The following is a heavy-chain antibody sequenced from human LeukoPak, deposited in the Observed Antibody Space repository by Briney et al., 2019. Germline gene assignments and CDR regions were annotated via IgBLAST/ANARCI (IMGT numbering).Heavy chain of an antibody. Sequence: SEILSLTCTVSGGSISSSSYYWGWIRQPPGKGLEWIGSIYYSGSTYYNPSLKSRVTISVDTSKNQFSLKLSSVTAADTAVYYCARVVVTKNAFDIWGQGTMVTVSS. CDR1: GGSISSSSYY. D-gene: IGHD4-11*01. CDR3: ARVVVTKNAFDI. CDR2: IYYSGST. J-gene: IGHJ3*02. V-gene: IGHV4-39*01.